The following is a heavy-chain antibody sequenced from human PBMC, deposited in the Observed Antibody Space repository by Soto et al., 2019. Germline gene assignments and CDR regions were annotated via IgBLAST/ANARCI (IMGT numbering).Heavy chain of an antibody. Sequence: SETLSLTCTVSGGSISSGDYYWTWIRQPPGKGLEWIGFIFNSENTYYNPSLKSRISLSIDTSKNQFSLHLNSVTAADTAVYSCXGEPKGGPAAGAFDLWGQGTTVTVSS. J-gene: IGHJ6*02. D-gene: IGHD6-25*01. V-gene: IGHV4-30-4*01. CDR1: GGSISSGDYY. CDR2: IFNSENT. CDR3: XGEPKGGPAAGAFDL.